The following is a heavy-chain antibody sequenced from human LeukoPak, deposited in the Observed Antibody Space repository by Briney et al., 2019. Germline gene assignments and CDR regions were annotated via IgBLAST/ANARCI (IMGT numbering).Heavy chain of an antibody. J-gene: IGHJ6*03. Sequence: ASVKVSCKVSGYTLTELSMHWVRQAPGKGLEWMGGFDPEDGETIYAQKFQGRITITADKSTSTAYMELSSLRSEDTAVYYCASTRKDYYYYYYMDVWGKGTTVTVSS. V-gene: IGHV1-24*01. CDR3: ASTRKDYYYYYYMDV. CDR2: FDPEDGET. CDR1: GYTLTELS.